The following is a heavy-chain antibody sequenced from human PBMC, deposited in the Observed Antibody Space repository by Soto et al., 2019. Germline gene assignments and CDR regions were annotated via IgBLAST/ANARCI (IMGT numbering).Heavy chain of an antibody. CDR3: ARHIDMVRGPMDWFDP. J-gene: IGHJ5*02. V-gene: IGHV4-39*01. CDR1: GGSISSSSYY. CDR2: IYYSGST. Sequence: SSETLSLTCTVSGGSISSSSYYWGWIRQPPGKGLEWIGSIYYSGSTYYNPSLKSRVTISVDTSKNQFSLKLSSVTAADTAVYYCARHIDMVRGPMDWFDPWGQGTLVTVSS. D-gene: IGHD3-10*01.